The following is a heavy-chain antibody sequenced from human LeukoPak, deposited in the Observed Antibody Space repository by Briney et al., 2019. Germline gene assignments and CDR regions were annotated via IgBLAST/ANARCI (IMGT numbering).Heavy chain of an antibody. CDR2: ISGSGGSGST. D-gene: IGHD3-22*01. CDR3: AKDSQVFTY. Sequence: GGSLRLSCAASGFTFDDYAMHWVRQAPGKGLEWVSGISGSGGSGSTHYSDSVKGRFTISRDNSKNTLFLQMNSLRAEDTAIYYCAKDSQVFTYWGQGTMVSVSS. CDR1: GFTFDDYA. V-gene: IGHV3-23*01. J-gene: IGHJ3*01.